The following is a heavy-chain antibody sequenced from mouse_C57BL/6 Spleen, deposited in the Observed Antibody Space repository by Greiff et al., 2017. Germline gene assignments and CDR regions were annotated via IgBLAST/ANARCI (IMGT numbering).Heavy chain of an antibody. Sequence: QVQLQQSGAELVKPGASVKLSCKASGYTFTSYWMHWVKQRPGQGLEWIGMIHPNSGSTNYNEKFKSKATLTVAKSSSTAYMQLSSLTSEDSAVYYCARLDGYYSWYSDVWGTGTTVTVSS. CDR2: IHPNSGST. CDR3: ARLDGYYSWYSDV. V-gene: IGHV1-64*01. D-gene: IGHD2-3*01. CDR1: GYTFTSYW. J-gene: IGHJ1*03.